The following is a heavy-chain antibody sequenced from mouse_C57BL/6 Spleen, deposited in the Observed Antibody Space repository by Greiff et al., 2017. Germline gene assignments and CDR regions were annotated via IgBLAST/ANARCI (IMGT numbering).Heavy chain of an antibody. J-gene: IGHJ3*01. Sequence: EVKLVESGGGLVQPGGSMKLSCAASGFTFSDAWMDWVRQSPEKGLEWVAEIRNKANNHATYYAESVKGRFTISRDDSKSSVYLQMNSLRAEDTGIYYCTVIYDGYYGGFAYWGQGTLVTVSA. CDR1: GFTFSDAW. CDR3: TVIYDGYYGGFAY. D-gene: IGHD2-3*01. CDR2: IRNKANNHAT. V-gene: IGHV6-6*01.